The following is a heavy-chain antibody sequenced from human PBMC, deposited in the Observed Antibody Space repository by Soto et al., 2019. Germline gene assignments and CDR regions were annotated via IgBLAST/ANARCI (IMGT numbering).Heavy chain of an antibody. Sequence: GGSLRLSCAASGFTFISYAMSWVRQAPGKGLEWVSAISGSGGSTYYADSVKGRFTISRDNSKNTLYLQMNSLRAEDTAVYYCAKDLGYCSSTSCQTDYYGMDVWGQGTTVTVS. V-gene: IGHV3-23*01. CDR3: AKDLGYCSSTSCQTDYYGMDV. CDR2: ISGSGGST. J-gene: IGHJ6*02. D-gene: IGHD2-2*01. CDR1: GFTFISYA.